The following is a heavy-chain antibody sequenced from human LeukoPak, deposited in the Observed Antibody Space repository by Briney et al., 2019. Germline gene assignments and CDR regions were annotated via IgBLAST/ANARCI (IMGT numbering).Heavy chain of an antibody. CDR3: ARGFGSGSYYYGWFDP. V-gene: IGHV4-30-4*01. CDR2: IHDSGST. CDR1: GGSISSGDYH. Sequence: SETLSLTCTVSGGSISSGDYHWNWIRQSPGKGLEWIGFIHDSGSTYYNPSLKSRVTMSRDKSKKQFSLMLSSLTAADTAVYYCARGFGSGSYYYGWFDPWGQGTLVTVSS. D-gene: IGHD3-10*01. J-gene: IGHJ5*02.